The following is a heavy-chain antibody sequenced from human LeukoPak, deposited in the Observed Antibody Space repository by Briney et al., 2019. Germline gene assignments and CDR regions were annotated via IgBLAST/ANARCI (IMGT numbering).Heavy chain of an antibody. J-gene: IGHJ4*02. CDR1: GFTFSNYA. D-gene: IGHD3-9*01. Sequence: GGSLRLSCAASGFTFSNYAMSWVRQAPGKGLEWVSAITGGGSGIYYADSMKSRFTNSRDNSKNTLYLQINSLRAEDTAVYYCAKRGDYDVLTGYYVSDYWGQGTLVTVSS. V-gene: IGHV3-23*01. CDR2: ITGGGSGI. CDR3: AKRGDYDVLTGYYVSDY.